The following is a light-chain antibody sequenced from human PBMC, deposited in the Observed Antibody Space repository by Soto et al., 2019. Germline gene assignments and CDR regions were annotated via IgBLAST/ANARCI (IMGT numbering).Light chain of an antibody. J-gene: IGLJ3*02. CDR2: DVY. CDR3: SSYTTSRTRA. V-gene: IGLV2-14*03. Sequence: QSVLTQPASVSGAPGQSITISCTGTSSDVGAYNYVAWYQHHPGKAPKLIIYDVYNRPSGVSNRFSASKSDKTASLTISGLQAEDEADYYCSSYTTSRTRAFGGGTKLTVL. CDR1: SSDVGAYNY.